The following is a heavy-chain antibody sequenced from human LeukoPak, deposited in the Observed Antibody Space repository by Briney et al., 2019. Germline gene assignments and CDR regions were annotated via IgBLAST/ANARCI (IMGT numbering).Heavy chain of an antibody. Sequence: GGSLRLSCVASGFTFSSFAMSWVRQAPGKGLEWVSSISSGSSYIYYADSVKGRFTTSRDNAKNSLYLQMNSLRAEDTAVYYCARGIDYWGQGTLVTVSS. J-gene: IGHJ4*02. V-gene: IGHV3-21*01. CDR1: GFTFSSFA. CDR3: ARGIDY. CDR2: ISSGSSYI.